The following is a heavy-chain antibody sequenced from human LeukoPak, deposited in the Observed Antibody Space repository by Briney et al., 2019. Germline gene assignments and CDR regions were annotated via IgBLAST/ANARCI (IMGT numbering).Heavy chain of an antibody. J-gene: IGHJ3*02. CDR3: AKVYHYGGNYDAFDI. CDR2: IPYDGSNK. V-gene: IGHV3-30*18. CDR1: GFTFSRYA. D-gene: IGHD4-23*01. Sequence: GGSLRLSCAASGFTFSRYAMHWVRQAPGKGLEWVAVIPYDGSNKYYADSVRGRFTISRDNSKNTLYLQMNSLRAEDTAVYYCAKVYHYGGNYDAFDIWGQGTMVTVSS.